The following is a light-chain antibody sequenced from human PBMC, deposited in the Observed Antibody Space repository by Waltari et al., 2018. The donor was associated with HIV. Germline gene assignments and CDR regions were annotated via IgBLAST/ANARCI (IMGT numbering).Light chain of an antibody. J-gene: IGKJ4*01. Sequence: EIVMTQSPATLSVAPGERATLSCRASQSVSSKLAWYQQKPGQAPRLRIYGASTRATGIPARFSGGGSGTEFTLTISSLQSEDFAVYYCQQYNNWPLTFGGGTRVEI. CDR1: QSVSSK. CDR2: GAS. CDR3: QQYNNWPLT. V-gene: IGKV3-15*01.